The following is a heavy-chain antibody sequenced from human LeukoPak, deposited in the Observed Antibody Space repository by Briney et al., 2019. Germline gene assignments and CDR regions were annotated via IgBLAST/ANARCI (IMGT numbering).Heavy chain of an antibody. Sequence: GASVKVSCKASGGTFSSYAISWVRQAPGQGLEWMGGIIPIFGTANYAQKFQGRVTITTDESTSTAYMELSSLRSEDTAVYYCARQYSSAPQESDAFDIWGQGTMVTVSS. V-gene: IGHV1-69*05. CDR1: GGTFSSYA. CDR2: IIPIFGTA. D-gene: IGHD6-25*01. J-gene: IGHJ3*02. CDR3: ARQYSSAPQESDAFDI.